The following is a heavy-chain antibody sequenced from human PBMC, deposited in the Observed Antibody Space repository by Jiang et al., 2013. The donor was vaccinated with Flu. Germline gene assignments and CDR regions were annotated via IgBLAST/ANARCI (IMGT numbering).Heavy chain of an antibody. CDR2: INTYNGHA. CDR3: ARAPNQEYGGNSVSDY. D-gene: IGHD4-23*01. CDR1: GYTFSSYD. Sequence: GAEVKKPGAAVKVSCHTSGYTFSSYDINWVRQAPGQGLECLGWINTYNGHALYAPKFQGRVTMTIDTSTSTAYMELRSLTSDDTAVYYCARAPNQEYGGNSVSDYWGQGTLVTVSS. J-gene: IGHJ4*02. V-gene: IGHV1-18*01.